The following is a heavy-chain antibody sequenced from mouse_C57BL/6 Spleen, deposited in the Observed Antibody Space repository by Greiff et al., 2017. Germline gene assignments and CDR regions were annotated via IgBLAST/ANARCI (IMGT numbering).Heavy chain of an antibody. V-gene: IGHV2-5*01. Sequence: QVQLKESGPGLVQPSQSLSITCTVSGFSLTSYGVHWVRQSPGKGLEWLGVIWRGGSTAYNAAFMSRLSITKDNSKSQLFFKMNSLQADDTAIYYCAKTYDGYYERYAMDYWGQGTSVTVSS. J-gene: IGHJ4*01. CDR1: GFSLTSYG. CDR2: IWRGGST. CDR3: AKTYDGYYERYAMDY. D-gene: IGHD2-3*01.